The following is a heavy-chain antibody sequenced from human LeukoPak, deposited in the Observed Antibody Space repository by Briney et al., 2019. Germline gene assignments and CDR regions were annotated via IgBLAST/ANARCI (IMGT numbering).Heavy chain of an antibody. CDR3: WEINSSSSYRGVDY. J-gene: IGHJ4*02. V-gene: IGHV3-21*01. CDR1: GFTFSSYS. Sequence: GGSLRLSCAASGFTFSSYSMNWVRQAPGKGLEWVSSISRTGSYIYYADSVKGRFTISRDNAQKSLYLQMNSLRAEDTAVYYCWEINSSSSYRGVDYWGQGTLVTVSS. CDR2: ISRTGSYI. D-gene: IGHD6-13*01.